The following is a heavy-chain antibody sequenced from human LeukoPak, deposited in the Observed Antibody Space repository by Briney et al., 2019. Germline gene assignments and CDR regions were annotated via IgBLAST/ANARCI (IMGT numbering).Heavy chain of an antibody. CDR3: ATGDYGDYYDY. D-gene: IGHD4-17*01. V-gene: IGHV1-8*01. CDR1: GYTFTSYY. CDR2: MNPNSGNT. J-gene: IGHJ4*02. Sequence: ASVKVSCKASGYTFTSYYINWVRQATGQGLEWMGWMNPNSGNTGYAQKFQGRVTMTRNTSISTAYMELRSLRSDDTAVYYCATGDYGDYYDYWGQGTLVTVSS.